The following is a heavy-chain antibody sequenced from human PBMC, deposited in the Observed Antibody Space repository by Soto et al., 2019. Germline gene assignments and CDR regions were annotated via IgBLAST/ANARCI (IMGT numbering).Heavy chain of an antibody. D-gene: IGHD6-13*01. CDR1: GYTFTSYA. CDR2: INAGNGNT. V-gene: IGHV1-3*01. Sequence: GASVKVSCKASGYTFTSYAMHWVRQAPGQRLEWMGWINAGNGNTKYSQKFQGRVTITRDTSASTAYMELSSLRSEDTAVYYCARDEVAAADTYNWFDPWGQGTLVTVSS. J-gene: IGHJ5*02. CDR3: ARDEVAAADTYNWFDP.